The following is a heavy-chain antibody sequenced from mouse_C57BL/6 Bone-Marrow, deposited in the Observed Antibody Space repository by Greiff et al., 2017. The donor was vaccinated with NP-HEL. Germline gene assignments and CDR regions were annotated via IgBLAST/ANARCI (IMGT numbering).Heavy chain of an antibody. CDR2: IWTGGGT. CDR1: GFSLTSYA. Sequence: QVQLQQSGPGLVAPSQSLSITCTVSGFSLTSYAISWVRQPPGKGLEWLGVIWTGGGTNYNSALKSRLSISKDNSKSQVFLKMNSLQTDDTARYYCARRSSGYRGDAMDYWGQGTSVTVSS. CDR3: ARRSSGYRGDAMDY. D-gene: IGHD3-2*02. J-gene: IGHJ4*01. V-gene: IGHV2-9-1*01.